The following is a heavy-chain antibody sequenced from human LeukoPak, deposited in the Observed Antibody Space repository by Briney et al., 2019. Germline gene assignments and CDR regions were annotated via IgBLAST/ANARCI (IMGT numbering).Heavy chain of an antibody. Sequence: ASVKVSCKASGYTFTSYDINWVRQATGQGLEWMGWMNPNSGGTNYAQKFQGRVTMTRDTSISTAYMELSRLRSDDTAVYYCARETYESAFDIWGQGTMVTVSS. CDR3: ARETYESAFDI. CDR1: GYTFTSYD. V-gene: IGHV1-2*02. D-gene: IGHD5-12*01. CDR2: MNPNSGGT. J-gene: IGHJ3*02.